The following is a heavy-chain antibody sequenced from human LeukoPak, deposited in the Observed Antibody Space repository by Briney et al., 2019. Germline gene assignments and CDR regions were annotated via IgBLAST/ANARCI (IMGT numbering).Heavy chain of an antibody. J-gene: IGHJ4*02. V-gene: IGHV3-53*01. D-gene: IGHD5-24*01. CDR1: GFIVSSNY. Sequence: GGSLGLSCAASGFIVSSNYMNWVRQAPGKGLEWVSVIYTDGSTYYADSVKGRFTISRDISRNTVHLQMNSLRAGDTAVYYCARGPHGYNSYFDYWGQGTLVTVSS. CDR3: ARGPHGYNSYFDY. CDR2: IYTDGST.